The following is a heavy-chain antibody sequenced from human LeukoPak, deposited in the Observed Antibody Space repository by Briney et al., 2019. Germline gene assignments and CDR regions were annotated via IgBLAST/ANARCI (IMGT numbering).Heavy chain of an antibody. D-gene: IGHD1-14*01. CDR3: AREHSPTTRSSGTLDF. CDR1: GYTFSDYY. V-gene: IGHV1-2*02. Sequence: GASVKVSCEASGYTFSDYYIHWLRQAPGQGLEWMGWINPNSGGTNHPQRFQGRVTMTTDTSIATAYMELSGLTSDDTALYYCAREHSPTTRSSGTLDFWGQGTLVTVSS. J-gene: IGHJ4*02. CDR2: INPNSGGT.